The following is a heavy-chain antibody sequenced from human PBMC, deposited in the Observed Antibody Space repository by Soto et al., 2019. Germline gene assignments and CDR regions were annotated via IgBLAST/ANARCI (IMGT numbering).Heavy chain of an antibody. CDR2: IYYSGST. V-gene: IGHV4-31*03. CDR1: GGSISSGGYY. J-gene: IGHJ5*02. D-gene: IGHD2-15*01. CDR3: ARDKEGYCSGGSCYLESGLWFDP. Sequence: SETLSLTCTVSGGSISSGGYYWSWIRQHPGKGLEWIGYIYYSGSTYYNPSLKSRVTISVDTSKNQFSLKLSSVTAADTAVYYCARDKEGYCSGGSCYLESGLWFDPWGQGTLVTVSS.